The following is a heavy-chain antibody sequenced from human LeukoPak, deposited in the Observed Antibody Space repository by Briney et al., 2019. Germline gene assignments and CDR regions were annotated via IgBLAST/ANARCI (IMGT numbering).Heavy chain of an antibody. Sequence: PGASLQISCKGSGYSFTSYWVGWVRQVPGKGLEWMGIIYPEDSDTRYSPSFQGQVTSSADKSISTAYLQWSSLKASDTAMYYCARLSSNYDFDYWGQGTLVTVSS. CDR3: ARLSSNYDFDY. J-gene: IGHJ4*02. V-gene: IGHV5-51*01. CDR1: GYSFTSYW. CDR2: IYPEDSDT. D-gene: IGHD1-7*01.